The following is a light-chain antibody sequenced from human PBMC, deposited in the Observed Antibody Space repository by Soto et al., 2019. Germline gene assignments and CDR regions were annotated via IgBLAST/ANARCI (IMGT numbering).Light chain of an antibody. CDR2: DAS. J-gene: IGKJ2*01. CDR3: QHRDNWSYI. Sequence: EIGMTQSAATLSWSRGERATRSCGASQSVSSYLAWYQQKNGQAPRLLIYDASNRATGIPARFSGSGYGTDYNLTISSLEAEDFAVYYGQHRDNWSYIFGQGTKVDIK. V-gene: IGKV3-11*01. CDR1: QSVSSY.